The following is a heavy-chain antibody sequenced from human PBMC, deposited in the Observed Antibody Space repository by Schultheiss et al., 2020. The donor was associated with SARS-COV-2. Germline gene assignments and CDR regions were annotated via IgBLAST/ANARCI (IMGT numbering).Heavy chain of an antibody. V-gene: IGHV3-23*01. CDR1: GFTFSSYA. D-gene: IGHD4-17*01. CDR3: ARDGMTTVTSHAFDI. CDR2: ISGSGGST. Sequence: GESLKISCAASGFTFSSYAMSWVRQAPGKGLEWVSAISGSGGSTYYADSVKGRFTISRDNSKNTLYLQMGSLRAEDMAVYYCARDGMTTVTSHAFDIWGQGTMVTVSS. J-gene: IGHJ3*02.